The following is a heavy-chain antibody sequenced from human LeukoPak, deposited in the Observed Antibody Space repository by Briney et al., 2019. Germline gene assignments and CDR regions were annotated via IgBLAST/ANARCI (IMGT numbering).Heavy chain of an antibody. J-gene: IGHJ4*02. V-gene: IGHV4-34*01. CDR2: INHSGST. CDR3: ARIFPYYGSGSYHQDY. Sequence: SGTLSLTCAVYGGSFSGYYWSWIRQPPGKGLEWIGEINHSGSTNYNPSLKSRVTISVDTSKNQFSLKLSSVTAADTAVYYCARIFPYYGSGSYHQDYWGQGTLVTVSS. CDR1: GGSFSGYY. D-gene: IGHD3-10*01.